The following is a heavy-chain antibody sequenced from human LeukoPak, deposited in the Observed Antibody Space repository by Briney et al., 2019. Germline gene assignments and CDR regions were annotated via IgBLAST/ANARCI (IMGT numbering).Heavy chain of an antibody. CDR2: IHYSGST. CDR3: ARVSPDTATDYGWFDP. CDR1: GDPISFFY. D-gene: IGHD5-18*01. V-gene: IGHV4-59*01. J-gene: IGHJ5*02. Sequence: SETLSLTCSVSGDPISFFYWSWIRQPPGKGLEWIGNIHYSGSTRYNPSLKSRVTISVDTSTNYFSLKLNSVTDADAAVYFCARVSPDTATDYGWFDPWGQGTLVTVSS.